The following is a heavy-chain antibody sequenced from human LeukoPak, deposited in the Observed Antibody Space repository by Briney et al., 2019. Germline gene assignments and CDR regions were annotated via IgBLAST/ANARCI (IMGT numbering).Heavy chain of an antibody. D-gene: IGHD2-15*01. J-gene: IGHJ4*02. Sequence: GGSLRLSCAVSGFTVSSNYMSWVRQAPGKGLEWVSIIYSGGSTYYADSVKGRFTISRDNSKNILYLQMNSLRAEDTALYFCARVGYTDTWYSSPPFDYWGQGTLVTVSS. CDR1: GFTVSSNY. CDR3: ARVGYTDTWYSSPPFDY. CDR2: IYSGGST. V-gene: IGHV3-66*01.